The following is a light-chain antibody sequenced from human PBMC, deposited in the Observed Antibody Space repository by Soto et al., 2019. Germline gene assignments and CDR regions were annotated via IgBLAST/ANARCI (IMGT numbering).Light chain of an antibody. CDR1: SSDVGGYNY. CDR2: EVS. CDR3: GSYTSSRIYV. V-gene: IGLV2-14*01. J-gene: IGLJ1*01. Sequence: QSVLTQPASVSVSPGQSITISYTGTSSDVGGYNYVSWYQQHPGKAPKLMIYEVSNRPSGVSDRFSGSKSGNTASPTISGLQAEDEADYSCGSYTSSRIYVFGAGTKVTVL.